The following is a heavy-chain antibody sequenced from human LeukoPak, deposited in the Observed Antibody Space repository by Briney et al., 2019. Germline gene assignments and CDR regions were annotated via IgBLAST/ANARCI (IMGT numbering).Heavy chain of an antibody. Sequence: PGGSLRLSCAASGFSFSNYNMNWVRQAPGKGLEWVSSITSDSRYIYYGDSVKGRFTISRDNAKNSLFLQMDSLTDEDTAVYYCAGHHQAYSRTYWGQGTLVTVSS. J-gene: IGHJ4*02. D-gene: IGHD6-13*01. CDR2: ITSDSRYI. V-gene: IGHV3-21*01. CDR3: AGHHQAYSRTY. CDR1: GFSFSNYN.